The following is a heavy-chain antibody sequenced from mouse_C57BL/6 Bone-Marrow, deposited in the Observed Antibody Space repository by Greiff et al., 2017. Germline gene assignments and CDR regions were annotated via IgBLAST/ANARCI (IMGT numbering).Heavy chain of an antibody. J-gene: IGHJ3*01. CDR3: ARQNGYEEPFAY. V-gene: IGHV5-15*01. CDR2: ISNLAYSI. D-gene: IGHD2-2*01. Sequence: DVKLVESGGGLVQPGGSLKLSCAASGFTFSDYGMAWVRQAPTKGPEWVAFISNLAYSIYYADTVTGRFTISRENAKNTLYLEMSSLRSEDTAMYYCARQNGYEEPFAYWGQGTLVTVSA. CDR1: GFTFSDYG.